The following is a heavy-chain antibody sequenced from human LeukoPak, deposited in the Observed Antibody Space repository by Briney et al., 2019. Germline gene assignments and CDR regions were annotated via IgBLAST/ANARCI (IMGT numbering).Heavy chain of an antibody. Sequence: PGGSLRLSCIASGFTLNSYAMNWVRRAPGKGLEWVSAISSSGGSTYYADSVKGRFTISRDNSKNTLYLQMNSLRAEDTAVYYCAKGSRGTSSGYYLDYWGQGTLVTVSS. J-gene: IGHJ4*02. V-gene: IGHV3-23*01. D-gene: IGHD3-22*01. CDR1: GFTLNSYA. CDR3: AKGSRGTSSGYYLDY. CDR2: ISSSGGST.